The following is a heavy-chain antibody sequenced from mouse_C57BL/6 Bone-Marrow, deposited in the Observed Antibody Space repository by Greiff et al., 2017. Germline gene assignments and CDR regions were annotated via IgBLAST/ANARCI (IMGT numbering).Heavy chain of an antibody. CDR3: ASYYDYDGGY. V-gene: IGHV1-85*01. CDR1: GYTFTSYD. CDR2: IYPRDGST. J-gene: IGHJ4*01. Sequence: VKLMESGPELVKPGASVTLSCKASGYTFTSYDINCVKQRPGQGLEWIGWIYPRDGSTKYNEKFKGQATLTVDTSSSTAYMELHSLTSEDSAVYFCASYYDYDGGYWGQGTSVTVSS. D-gene: IGHD2-4*01.